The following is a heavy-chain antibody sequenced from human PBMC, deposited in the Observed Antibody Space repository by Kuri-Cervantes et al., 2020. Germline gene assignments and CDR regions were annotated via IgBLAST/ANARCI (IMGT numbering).Heavy chain of an antibody. D-gene: IGHD1-26*01. CDR2: ISSSSSYI. CDR3: ARYMVGATGSDY. Sequence: GESLKISCVASGFNFGIYNMNWVRQAPGKGLEWVSSISSSSSYIYYADSLKGRFTISRDNAKNSLYLQMNSLRAEDTAVYYCARYMVGATGSDYWGQGTLVTVSS. J-gene: IGHJ4*02. V-gene: IGHV3-21*03. CDR1: GFNFGIYN.